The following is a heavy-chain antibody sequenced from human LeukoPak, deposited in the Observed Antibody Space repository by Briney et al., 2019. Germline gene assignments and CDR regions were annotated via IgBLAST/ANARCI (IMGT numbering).Heavy chain of an antibody. Sequence: PSETLSLTCTVSGGSISSYYWSWIRQPPGKGLEWLGCLFSSGSTNYNPSLKSRVTISVDTSKNQFSLKLSSVTAADTAVYYCARRAVVGSPARADNWFDPWGQGTLVTVSS. CDR1: GGSISSYY. CDR2: LFSSGST. CDR3: ARRAVVGSPARADNWFDP. D-gene: IGHD2-2*01. J-gene: IGHJ5*02. V-gene: IGHV4-59*08.